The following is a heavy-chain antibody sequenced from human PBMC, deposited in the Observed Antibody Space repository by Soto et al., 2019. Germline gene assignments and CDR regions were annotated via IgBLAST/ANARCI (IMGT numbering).Heavy chain of an antibody. Sequence: ASVMLSCKASGYTFTSYDINWVRQATGQGLEWMGWMNPNSGNTGYAQKFQGRVTMTRNTSISTAYMELSSLRSEDTAVYYCARGSSGWDDAFDIWGQGTMVTVSS. V-gene: IGHV1-8*01. J-gene: IGHJ3*02. CDR2: MNPNSGNT. D-gene: IGHD6-19*01. CDR1: GYTFTSYD. CDR3: ARGSSGWDDAFDI.